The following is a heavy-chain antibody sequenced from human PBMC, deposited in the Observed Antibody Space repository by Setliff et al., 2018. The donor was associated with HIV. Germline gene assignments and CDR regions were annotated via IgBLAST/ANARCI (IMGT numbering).Heavy chain of an antibody. CDR3: ARCYYNFWSGYPLDYMDV. CDR2: INHRGST. J-gene: IGHJ6*03. CDR1: GGSFSGYY. Sequence: LSLTSSVYGGSFSGYYWSWIRQPPGKGLEWIGEINHRGSTNCNPSLKSRVSISVDTSKNQFSPKLSSVTAADTAVYYCARCYYNFWSGYPLDYMDVWGKGTTVTVSS. D-gene: IGHD3-3*01. V-gene: IGHV4-34*01.